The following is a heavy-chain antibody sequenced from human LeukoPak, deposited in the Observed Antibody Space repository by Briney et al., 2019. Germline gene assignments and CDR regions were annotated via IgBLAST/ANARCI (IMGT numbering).Heavy chain of an antibody. V-gene: IGHV4-4*07. CDR1: GGSISSYY. D-gene: IGHD3-22*01. CDR3: ARGPPNGHDDSSGYYVPACFDY. Sequence: SETLSLTCTVSGGSISSYYWSWIRQPAGKGLEWIGRIYTSGSPNYNPPLKSRLTMSVDTSKNQFSLKLSSVTAADTAVYYCARGPPNGHDDSSGYYVPACFDYWGQGTLVTVSS. J-gene: IGHJ4*02. CDR2: IYTSGSP.